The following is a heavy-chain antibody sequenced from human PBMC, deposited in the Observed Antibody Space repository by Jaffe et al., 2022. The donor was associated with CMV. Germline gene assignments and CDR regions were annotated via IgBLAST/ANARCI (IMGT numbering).Heavy chain of an antibody. CDR2: VRSKAYGGTT. J-gene: IGHJ4*02. CDR1: GFTFGDYA. V-gene: IGHV3-49*04. CDR3: TRDSWFSFDY. D-gene: IGHD6-13*01. Sequence: EVQLVESGGGLVQPGRSLRLSCTASGFTFGDYAMSWVRQAPGKGLEWVGFVRSKAYGGTTEYAASVKGRFSISRDDSKTIAYLQMNSLKTEDTAVYYCTRDSWFSFDYWGQGTLVTVSS.